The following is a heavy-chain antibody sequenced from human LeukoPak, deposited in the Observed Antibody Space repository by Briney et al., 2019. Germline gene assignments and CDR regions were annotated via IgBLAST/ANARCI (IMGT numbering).Heavy chain of an antibody. CDR3: ASDGFDI. J-gene: IGHJ3*02. CDR1: GYGFTTYA. V-gene: IGHV1-3*01. CDR2: INDGNGNT. Sequence: ASVKVSCKASGYGFTTYAMYWVRQAPGQRLEWMGWINDGNGNTKYSQKFQGRVTMTRDTYASTAYMELSSLRFEDTAVYYCASDGFDIWGQGTMVTVSS.